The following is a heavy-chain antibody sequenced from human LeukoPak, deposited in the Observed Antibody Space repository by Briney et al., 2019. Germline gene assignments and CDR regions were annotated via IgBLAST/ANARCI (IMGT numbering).Heavy chain of an antibody. Sequence: PGGSLRLSCAASGFTFSSYAMSWVRQAPGKGLEWIGEINHSGSTNYNPSLKSRVTISVDTSKNQFSLKLSSVTAADTAVYYCARGVYHDSSGYYETPFDYWGQGTLVTVSS. CDR2: INHSGST. CDR1: GFTFSSYA. J-gene: IGHJ4*02. CDR3: ARGVYHDSSGYYETPFDY. D-gene: IGHD3-22*01. V-gene: IGHV4-34*01.